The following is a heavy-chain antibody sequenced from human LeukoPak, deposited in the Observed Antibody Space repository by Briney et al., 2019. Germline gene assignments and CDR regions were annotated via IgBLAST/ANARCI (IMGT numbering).Heavy chain of an antibody. Sequence: PSETLSLTCAVSGYSISSGYYWGWSRQPPGKGLEWIGSIYHSGSTYYNPSLKSRVTISVDTSKNQFSLKLSSVTAADTAVYYCARVRNWGPLGYWGQGTLVTVSS. CDR2: IYHSGST. CDR1: GYSISSGYY. D-gene: IGHD7-27*01. V-gene: IGHV4-38-2*01. J-gene: IGHJ4*02. CDR3: ARVRNWGPLGY.